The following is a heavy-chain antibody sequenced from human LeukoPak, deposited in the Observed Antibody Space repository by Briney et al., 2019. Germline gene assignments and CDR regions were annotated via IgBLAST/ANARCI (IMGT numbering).Heavy chain of an antibody. CDR1: GFTVSSNY. CDR3: ERDKSSSSWGYFDY. D-gene: IGHD6-13*01. V-gene: IGHV3-53*01. CDR2: IYSGGST. Sequence: GGSLRLSCAASGFTVSSNYMSWVRQAPGKGLEWVSVIYSGGSTYYADSVKGRFTISRDNSKNTLYLQMNSLRAEDTAVYYCERDKSSSSWGYFDYWGQGTLVTVSS. J-gene: IGHJ4*02.